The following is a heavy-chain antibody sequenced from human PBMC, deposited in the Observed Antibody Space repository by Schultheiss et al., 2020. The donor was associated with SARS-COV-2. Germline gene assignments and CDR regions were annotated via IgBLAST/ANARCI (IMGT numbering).Heavy chain of an antibody. J-gene: IGHJ5*02. Sequence: SETLSLTCTVSGGSISKGGYYWNWIRQHPGKGLEWIGHIYHSGSTFYNPSLKSRVTISVDKSKNQFSLKLSSVTAADTAVYYCARDHFYYDAEHWFDPWGQGTLVTVSS. CDR1: GGSISKGGYY. D-gene: IGHD3-22*01. CDR3: ARDHFYYDAEHWFDP. V-gene: IGHV4-31*03. CDR2: IYHSGST.